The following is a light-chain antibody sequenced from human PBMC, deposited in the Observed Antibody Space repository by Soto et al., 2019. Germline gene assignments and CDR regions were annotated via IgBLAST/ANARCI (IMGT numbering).Light chain of an antibody. CDR3: QQDGSAPWGT. V-gene: IGKV3-20*01. CDR1: QSVSSSY. Sequence: ELVLTQSPGTLSLSPGQRATLSCRASQSVSSSYLAWYQQKPGQALRLLIYGASSRATGIPDRLSGSGSGTDFTLNISGLEPGHLAVYYGQQDGSAPWGTFGPGTKVDIK. J-gene: IGKJ3*01. CDR2: GAS.